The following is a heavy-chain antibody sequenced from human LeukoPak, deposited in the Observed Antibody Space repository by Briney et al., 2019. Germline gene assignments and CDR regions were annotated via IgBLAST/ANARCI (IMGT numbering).Heavy chain of an antibody. D-gene: IGHD6-19*01. CDR3: STDRVSGWD. CDR2: VKTKTDGGTT. V-gene: IGHV3-15*01. CDR1: GFTFSNAW. Sequence: GGSLRLSCAASGFTFSNAWMSWVRQAPGKGLEWVGRVKTKTDGGTTDYAAPVKGRFTISRDDSKNTLFLQMNSLKTEDTAVYYCSTDRVSGWDWGQGTLVTVSS. J-gene: IGHJ4*02.